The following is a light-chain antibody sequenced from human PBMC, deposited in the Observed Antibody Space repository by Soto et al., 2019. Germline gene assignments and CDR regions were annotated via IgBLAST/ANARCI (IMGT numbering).Light chain of an antibody. J-gene: IGKJ2*01. Sequence: EIVLTQSPGTLSLSPGERATLSCRASQSVSSSFLAWYQQKPGQAPRVLNYGASSRATGIPDRFSGSGSGTDFTLTISRLEPEDFAVYYCQQYGSSPPNTFGQGTKLEIK. CDR1: QSVSSSF. V-gene: IGKV3-20*01. CDR2: GAS. CDR3: QQYGSSPPNT.